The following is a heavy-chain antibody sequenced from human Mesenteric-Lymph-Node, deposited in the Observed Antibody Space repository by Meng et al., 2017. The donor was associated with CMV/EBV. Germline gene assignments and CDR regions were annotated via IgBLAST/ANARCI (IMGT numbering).Heavy chain of an antibody. CDR2: IFYTRST. CDR3: ANDYGSGSYRFDY. D-gene: IGHD3-10*01. V-gene: IGHV4-30-2*01. CDR1: GGSVSNSSHS. J-gene: IGHJ4*02. Sequence: SGGSVSNSSHSWSWSRQPTGRGLELLGYIFYTRSTYYNPSLKGRVTMSMDRSKNQFSLKLTSVTAADTAVYYCANDYGSGSYRFDYWGQGTLVTVSS.